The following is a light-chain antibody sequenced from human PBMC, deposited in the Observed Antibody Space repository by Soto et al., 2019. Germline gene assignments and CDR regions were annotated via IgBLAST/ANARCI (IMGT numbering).Light chain of an antibody. CDR3: CSNADSYVYV. CDR2: DVS. CDR1: GSGLGHYNS. Sequence: QSALTQPRSVSGSPGQSVTISCTGTGSGLGHYNSGSWYQDHPGKPPTLIIFDVSERPAGVLDRFSGSKSANTASLTISGLQVEDEDAYYCCSNADSYVYVFGTGTKVTVL. J-gene: IGLJ1*01. V-gene: IGLV2-11*01.